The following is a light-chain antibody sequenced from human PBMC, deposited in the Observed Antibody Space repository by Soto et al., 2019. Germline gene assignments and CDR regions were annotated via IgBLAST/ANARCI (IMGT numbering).Light chain of an antibody. CDR1: QSVRTN. CDR2: GAS. CDR3: QQYNPYSLT. Sequence: VKTNISCRASQSVRTNLAWYQLTPGQAPRLLIYGASTRATGVPARFSGSGSGAEFTLTISSLQPDDFATYYCQQYNPYSLTFGQGTKVEI. V-gene: IGKV3-15*01. J-gene: IGKJ1*01.